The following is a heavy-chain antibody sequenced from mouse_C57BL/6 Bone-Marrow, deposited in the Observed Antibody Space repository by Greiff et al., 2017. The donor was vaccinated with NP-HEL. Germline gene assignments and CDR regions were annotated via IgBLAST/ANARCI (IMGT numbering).Heavy chain of an antibody. V-gene: IGHV2-2*01. CDR1: GFSLTSYG. CDR3: ASNYYGSSYFYYAMDY. D-gene: IGHD1-1*01. CDR2: IWSGGST. Sequence: VQRVESGPGLVQPSQSLSITCTVSGFSLTSYGVHWVRQSPGKGLEWLGVIWSGGSTDYNAAFISRLSIRKYNSKSQVFFIMNSLQADDTAIYYCASNYYGSSYFYYAMDYWGQGTSVTVSS. J-gene: IGHJ4*01.